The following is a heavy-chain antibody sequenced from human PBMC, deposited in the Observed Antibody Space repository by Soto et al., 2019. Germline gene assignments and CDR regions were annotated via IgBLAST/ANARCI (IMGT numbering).Heavy chain of an antibody. J-gene: IGHJ4*02. Sequence: QITLKESGPALVKPTQTLTLTCSFSGFSLTTGGLGVTWIRQAPGKATEWLALVYWNGDKRYSPSLRNRLTITTDTSRNQVVLTMANMDPVDTATYYCGHRSSSFDFWGNDYWGQGIQVTVSS. V-gene: IGHV2-5*01. D-gene: IGHD3-3*01. CDR2: VYWNGDK. CDR3: GHRSSSFDFWGNDY. CDR1: GFSLTTGGLG.